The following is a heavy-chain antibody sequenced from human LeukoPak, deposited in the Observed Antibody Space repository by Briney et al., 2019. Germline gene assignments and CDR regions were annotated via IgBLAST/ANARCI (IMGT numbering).Heavy chain of an antibody. V-gene: IGHV1-18*01. Sequence: SAKVSCNASGYTFFSNCISWVRHPAGRGLEGMGWVSPYNENRKSLQKLQGRVTLSTDTSTSTAYMELRSLTSDDTAVYYCAREESIGRYQFLHDYWGQGTLVTVSS. J-gene: IGHJ4*02. CDR2: VSPYNENR. CDR1: GYTFFSNC. D-gene: IGHD1-26*01. CDR3: AREESIGRYQFLHDY.